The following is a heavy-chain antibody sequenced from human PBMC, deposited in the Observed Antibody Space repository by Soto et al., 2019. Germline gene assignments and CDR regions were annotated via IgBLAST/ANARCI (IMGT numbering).Heavy chain of an antibody. CDR3: ARGRLVAGTVDS. Sequence: QVQLVQSGAEVKQPGASVKVACKASGYTFTSYDIKWVRQATGQGLEWMGWMNPTTGSTGFAQKFQGRVTMISNTSISAAYLVLSSLTSEDTAVYSCARGRLVAGTVDSWGQGTLVTVSS. J-gene: IGHJ4*02. CDR1: GYTFTSYD. V-gene: IGHV1-8*01. CDR2: MNPTTGST. D-gene: IGHD1-7*01.